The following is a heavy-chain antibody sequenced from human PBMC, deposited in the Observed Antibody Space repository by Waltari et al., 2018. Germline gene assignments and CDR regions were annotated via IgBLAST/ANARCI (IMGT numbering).Heavy chain of an antibody. Sequence: QVLLQQWGAGLLKPSETLSLTCAVYGWSFSGYYWTRIRQPPGKGLEWIGEINQSGRTNHKPSLKSRVTMPVETSKNQFSLNLSSVTAADTAVYYCARGRNYTGHLPDYWGQGNMVTVSS. CDR2: INQSGRT. D-gene: IGHD1-7*01. V-gene: IGHV4-34*01. CDR3: ARGRNYTGHLPDY. CDR1: GWSFSGYY. J-gene: IGHJ4*02.